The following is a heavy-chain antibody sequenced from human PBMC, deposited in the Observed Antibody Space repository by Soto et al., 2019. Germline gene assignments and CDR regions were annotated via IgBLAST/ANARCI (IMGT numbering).Heavy chain of an antibody. J-gene: IGHJ4*02. V-gene: IGHV4-4*02. CDR3: ANSYYGWGFDY. Sequence: QLQLQESGPRLVKPSGTLSLTCIVSGGFVNTSNWWSWVRQPPGKGLEWIGEVYHTGKTNYSPSFKSRVNMSVDKSNNQFSLQLTSVTAADTAIYYCANSYYGWGFDYWGQGALVTVAS. CDR2: VYHTGKT. D-gene: IGHD3-10*01. CDR1: GGFVNTSNW.